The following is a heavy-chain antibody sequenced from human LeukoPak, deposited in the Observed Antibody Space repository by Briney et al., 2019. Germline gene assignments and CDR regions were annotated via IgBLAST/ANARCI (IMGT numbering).Heavy chain of an antibody. CDR3: ARGTYGEYGGPAY. D-gene: IGHD4-17*01. V-gene: IGHV3-48*02. J-gene: IGHJ4*02. Sequence: PGGSLRLSCAASGFTFSNYCMNWVRQAPGKGLEWVSHISSSGTAMYYADSVRGRFTISRDNAENSLFLQMNSLRDEDTAVYYCARGTYGEYGGPAYWGQGTLVTVSP. CDR2: ISSSGTAM. CDR1: GFTFSNYC.